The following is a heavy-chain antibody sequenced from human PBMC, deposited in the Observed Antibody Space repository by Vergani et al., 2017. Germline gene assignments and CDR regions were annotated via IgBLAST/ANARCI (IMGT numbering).Heavy chain of an antibody. D-gene: IGHD1-1*01. Sequence: QVQLVESGGGEVQPGRSLRLSCSAAGFPFSDYGVHWVRQAPGKGLEWVSVISYDGNKKNYADSVKGRFTISRDNSKNTLYLEMSALRAEDTAVYYCARDFLTRVTTLDYYYMGVWGKGTTVTVSS. CDR3: ARDFLTRVTTLDYYYMGV. CDR1: GFPFSDYG. CDR2: ISYDGNKK. V-gene: IGHV3-30*03. J-gene: IGHJ6*03.